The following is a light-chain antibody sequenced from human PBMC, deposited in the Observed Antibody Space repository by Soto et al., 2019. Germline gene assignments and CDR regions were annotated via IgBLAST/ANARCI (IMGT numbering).Light chain of an antibody. Sequence: EIVMTQSPATLSVSPGERATLSCRASQSVSSNLAWYQQKPGQAPRLLIYGASTRATGIPARFSGSGSGTVFTLTISSLQSEDFAVYYCQQYNNWPPGEVTFGPGTKVDIK. CDR1: QSVSSN. CDR2: GAS. CDR3: QQYNNWPPGEVT. J-gene: IGKJ3*01. V-gene: IGKV3-15*01.